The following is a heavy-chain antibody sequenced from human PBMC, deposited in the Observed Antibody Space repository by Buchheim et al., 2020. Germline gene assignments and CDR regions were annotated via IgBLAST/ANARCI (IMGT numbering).Heavy chain of an antibody. Sequence: QVQLQQWGAGLLKPSETLSLTCAVYGGSFSGYYWSWIRQPPGKGLEWIGEINHSGSINYNPSLKSRVTISVDTSKNQFSLKRSSVTAADTAVYYCASRQGQLGYYFDYWGQGTL. J-gene: IGHJ4*02. V-gene: IGHV4-34*01. CDR1: GGSFSGYY. D-gene: IGHD6-6*01. CDR2: INHSGSI. CDR3: ASRQGQLGYYFDY.